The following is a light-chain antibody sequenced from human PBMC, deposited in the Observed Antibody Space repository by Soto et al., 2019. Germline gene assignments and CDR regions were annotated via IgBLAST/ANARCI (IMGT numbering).Light chain of an antibody. CDR2: DAS. CDR1: QRISSW. V-gene: IGKV1-5*01. Sequence: DMQINPSPYTLFASVGDRVTITFRASQRISSWLAWYQQKPGKAPKVLIYDASSLESGTPSRFRGSVSGTEFTLTITSLQPDDFATYYCQQYSSYSTFGQGTKVDIK. J-gene: IGKJ1*01. CDR3: QQYSSYST.